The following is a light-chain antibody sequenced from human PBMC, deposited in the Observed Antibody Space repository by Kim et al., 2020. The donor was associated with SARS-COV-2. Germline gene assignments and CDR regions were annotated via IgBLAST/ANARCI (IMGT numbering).Light chain of an antibody. V-gene: IGKV3-20*01. J-gene: IGKJ5*01. CDR2: GAS. CDR1: QSVISSY. CDR3: QQYGNLIT. Sequence: LAPGERAPRSCRASQSVISSYLAWYQKKPGQAPRLLIYGASSRATGIPDRFSGSGSGTDFTLTISRLEPEDSAVYYCQQYGNLITFGQGTRLEIK.